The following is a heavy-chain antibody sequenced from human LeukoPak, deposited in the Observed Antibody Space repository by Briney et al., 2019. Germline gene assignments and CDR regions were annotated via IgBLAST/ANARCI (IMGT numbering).Heavy chain of an antibody. Sequence: SETLSLNCTVSGGSISSYYWSWIRQPPGKGLEWIGYIYYSGSTNYNPSLKSRVTISVDTSKNQFSLKLSSVTAADTAVYHCARESGYDYLFDYWGQGTLVTVSS. V-gene: IGHV4-59*01. CDR1: GGSISSYY. J-gene: IGHJ4*02. CDR3: ARESGYDYLFDY. D-gene: IGHD5-12*01. CDR2: IYYSGST.